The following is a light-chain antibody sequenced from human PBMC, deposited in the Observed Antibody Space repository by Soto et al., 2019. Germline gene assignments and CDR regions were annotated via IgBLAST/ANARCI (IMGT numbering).Light chain of an antibody. V-gene: IGKV3-11*01. CDR2: HAS. J-gene: IGKJ4*01. CDR1: EYVDIY. Sequence: ETVLTQSPATLSLSPGETATLSCRASEYVDIYLAWYQQKPGQAPRLLIYHASNRATGIPARFSGSGSGTDFTLTISSLEPEDFAVYYCQQRRNWPPLTFGGGTRVEIK. CDR3: QQRRNWPPLT.